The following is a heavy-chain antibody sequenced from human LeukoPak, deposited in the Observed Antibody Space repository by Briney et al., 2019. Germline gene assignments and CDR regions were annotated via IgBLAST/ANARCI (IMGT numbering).Heavy chain of an antibody. V-gene: IGHV3-53*01. CDR2: IYSGGST. Sequence: GGSLRLSCAASGFTVSSNYMSWVRQAPGKGLEWVSVIYSGGSTYYADSVKGRFTISRDNSKNTLYLQMNSLRAEDTAVYYCARSIVVRDGFDYWGQGTLVTVSS. D-gene: IGHD3-22*01. CDR3: ARSIVVRDGFDY. CDR1: GFTVSSNY. J-gene: IGHJ4*02.